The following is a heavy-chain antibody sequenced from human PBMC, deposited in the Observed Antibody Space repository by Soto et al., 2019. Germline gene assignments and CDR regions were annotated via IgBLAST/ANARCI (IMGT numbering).Heavy chain of an antibody. Sequence: PSETLSLTCTVSGGSVSSGSYYWSWIRQPPGKGLEWIGYIYYSGSTNYNPSLKSRVTISVDTSKNQFSLKLSSVTAADTAVYYCSRESPANYYDSSGSNWFDPWGQGTLVTVSS. CDR1: GGSVSSGSYY. D-gene: IGHD3-22*01. V-gene: IGHV4-61*01. J-gene: IGHJ5*02. CDR3: SRESPANYYDSSGSNWFDP. CDR2: IYYSGST.